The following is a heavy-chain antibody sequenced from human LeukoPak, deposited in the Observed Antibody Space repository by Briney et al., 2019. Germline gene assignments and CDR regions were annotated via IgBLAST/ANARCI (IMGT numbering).Heavy chain of an antibody. CDR1: GGSISSSNW. J-gene: IGHJ4*02. Sequence: SGTLSLTCAVSGGSISSSNWWSWVRQPPGKGLEWIGEIYHSGSTNYNPSLKSRVTISVDTSKNQFSLKLISVTAADTAVYYCARHAGLSYGFDYWGQGTLVTVFS. CDR3: ARHAGLSYGFDY. D-gene: IGHD5-18*01. V-gene: IGHV4-4*02. CDR2: IYHSGST.